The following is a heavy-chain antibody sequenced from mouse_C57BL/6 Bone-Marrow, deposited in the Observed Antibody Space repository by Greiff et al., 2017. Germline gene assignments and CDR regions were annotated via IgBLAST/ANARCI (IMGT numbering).Heavy chain of an antibody. Sequence: EVKVEESGGGLVQPGGSMKLSCVASGFTFSNYWMNWVRQSPEKGLEWVAQIRLKSDNYATHYAESVKGRFTISRDDSKSSVYLQMNNLRAEDTVIYYCTGCYYYGSRDWYFDVWGTGTTVTVSS. CDR2: IRLKSDNYAT. CDR3: TGCYYYGSRDWYFDV. J-gene: IGHJ1*03. D-gene: IGHD1-1*01. V-gene: IGHV6-3*01. CDR1: GFTFSNYW.